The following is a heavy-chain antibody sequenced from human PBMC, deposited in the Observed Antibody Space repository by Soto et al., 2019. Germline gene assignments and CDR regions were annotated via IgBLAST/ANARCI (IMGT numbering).Heavy chain of an antibody. Sequence: GESLKISCKASGYIFTDYWIAWVRQMPGKGLEWMGIIYPDDSDTRYSPSIQGQVTISVDKSITTAYLQWSSLRPSDTAMYYCVRNGECSGGSCYSPSYYYYGLDVWGQGTTVTVS. J-gene: IGHJ6*02. CDR3: VRNGECSGGSCYSPSYYYYGLDV. V-gene: IGHV5-51*01. CDR2: IYPDDSDT. D-gene: IGHD2-15*01. CDR1: GYIFTDYW.